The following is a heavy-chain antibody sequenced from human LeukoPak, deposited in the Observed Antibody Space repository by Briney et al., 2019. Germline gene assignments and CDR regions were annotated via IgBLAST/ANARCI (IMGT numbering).Heavy chain of an antibody. CDR2: IIGSGGST. Sequence: GGSLRLSCAASGFTFSTYAMSWVRQAPGKGLEWVSGIIGSGGSTYYADSVKGRFTISRDNSKSTLYLQMNSLRIEDTAVYYCAKDREYYYGSGSYCFDYWGQGTLVTVSS. V-gene: IGHV3-23*01. D-gene: IGHD3-10*01. CDR3: AKDREYYYGSGSYCFDY. J-gene: IGHJ4*02. CDR1: GFTFSTYA.